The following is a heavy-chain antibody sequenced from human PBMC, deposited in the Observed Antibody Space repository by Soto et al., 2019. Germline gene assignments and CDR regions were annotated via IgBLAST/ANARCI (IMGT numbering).Heavy chain of an antibody. Sequence: SVKVSCKAAGGTFSSYAISWVRQAPGQGLEWMGGIIPIFGTANYAQKFQGRVTITADESTSTAYMELSSLRSEDTAVYYCASNSYCSGGSCYDRYFDYWGQGTLVTVSS. CDR2: IIPIFGTA. V-gene: IGHV1-69*13. CDR1: GGTFSSYA. J-gene: IGHJ4*02. D-gene: IGHD2-15*01. CDR3: ASNSYCSGGSCYDRYFDY.